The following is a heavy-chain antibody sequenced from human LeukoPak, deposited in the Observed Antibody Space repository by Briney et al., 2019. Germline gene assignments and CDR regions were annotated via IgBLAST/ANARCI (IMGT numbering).Heavy chain of an antibody. CDR2: ISSSNSYI. V-gene: IGHV3-21*01. J-gene: IGHJ6*04. D-gene: IGHD3-10*02. Sequence: GGSLRLACAASGFTFSSYWMHWVRQAPGKVLGWVSSISSSNSYIYYANSVKGRLNISRDNAKYSLYLQMKSLRADDTAGYDCAELGITMIGGVWGKGTTVTISS. CDR1: GFTFSSYW. CDR3: AELGITMIGGV.